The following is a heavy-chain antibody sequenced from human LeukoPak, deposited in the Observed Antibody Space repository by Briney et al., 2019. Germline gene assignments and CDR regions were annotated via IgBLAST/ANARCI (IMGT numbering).Heavy chain of an antibody. Sequence: GGSLRLSCAASGFTVSSYGMNWVRQAPGKGLEWVSYISSSSSTIYYADSVKGRFTISRDNAKNSLYLQMNSLRAEDTAVYYCAKSYKVIVEGYKSGYYFDYWGQGTLVTVSS. CDR1: GFTVSSYG. CDR2: ISSSSSTI. D-gene: IGHD3-22*01. V-gene: IGHV3-48*01. J-gene: IGHJ4*02. CDR3: AKSYKVIVEGYKSGYYFDY.